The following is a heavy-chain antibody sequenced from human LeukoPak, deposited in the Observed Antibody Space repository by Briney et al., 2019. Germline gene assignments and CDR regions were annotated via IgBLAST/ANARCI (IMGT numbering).Heavy chain of an antibody. CDR2: INPNSGGT. CDR3: ARERGYSYGYDY. V-gene: IGHV1-2*02. Sequence: ASAKVSCKASGYTFTGYYMHWVRQAPGQGLEWMGWINPNSGGTNYAQKFQGRVTMTRDTSISTAYMELSRLRSDDTAVYYCARERGYSYGYDYWGQGTLVTVSS. D-gene: IGHD5-18*01. CDR1: GYTFTGYY. J-gene: IGHJ4*02.